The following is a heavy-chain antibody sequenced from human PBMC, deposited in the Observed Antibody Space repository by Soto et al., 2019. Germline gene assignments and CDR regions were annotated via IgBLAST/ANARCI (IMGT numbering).Heavy chain of an antibody. J-gene: IGHJ5*02. Sequence: QLQLQESGSGLVKPSQTLSLTCAVSGGSISSGGYSWSWIRQPPGKGLEWIGYIYHSGSTYYNPSLKGRVNITVDRSKKQFSLKLSSVTAADTAVYYCARDSRPYCSSTSCYVGWFDPWGQGTLVTVSS. CDR3: ARDSRPYCSSTSCYVGWFDP. V-gene: IGHV4-30-2*01. CDR1: GGSISSGGYS. D-gene: IGHD2-2*01. CDR2: IYHSGST.